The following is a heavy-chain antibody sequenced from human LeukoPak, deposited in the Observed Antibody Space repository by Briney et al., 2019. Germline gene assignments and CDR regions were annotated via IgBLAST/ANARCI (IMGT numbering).Heavy chain of an antibody. CDR2: ISGSGGST. Sequence: LGGSLRLSCAASGFTFSSYAMSWVRQAPGKGLEWVSAISGSGGSTYYADSVKGRFTISRDNSKNTLYLQMNSLRAEDTAVYYCAKDRGYGVSYWYFDLWGRGTLVTVSS. CDR1: GFTFSSYA. J-gene: IGHJ2*01. V-gene: IGHV3-23*01. CDR3: AKDRGYGVSYWYFDL. D-gene: IGHD5-12*01.